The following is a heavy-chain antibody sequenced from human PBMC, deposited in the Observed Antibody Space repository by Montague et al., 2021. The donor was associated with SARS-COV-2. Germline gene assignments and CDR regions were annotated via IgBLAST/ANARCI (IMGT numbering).Heavy chain of an antibody. CDR3: ARDPSRQLLLYPVGDYYYGMDV. J-gene: IGHJ6*02. Sequence: SETLSLTCTVSGGSIRSSSYYWGWIRQPPGKGLEWIGSIYYSGSTYYNPSLKSRVTISVDTSKNQFSLKLNSVTAADTAVYYCARDPSRQLLLYPVGDYYYGMDVWGQGTTVTVSS. CDR1: GGSIRSSSYY. CDR2: IYYSGST. V-gene: IGHV4-39*07. D-gene: IGHD2-2*02.